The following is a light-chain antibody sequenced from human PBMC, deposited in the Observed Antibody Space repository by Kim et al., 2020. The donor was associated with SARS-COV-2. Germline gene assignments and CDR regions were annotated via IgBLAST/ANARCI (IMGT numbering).Light chain of an antibody. J-gene: IGLJ2*01. V-gene: IGLV3-19*01. CDR1: SLRSYY. Sequence: VALGQKVRITCQGDSLRSYYATWYQQKPGQAPIVVIYGKNNRPSGIPDRFSGSSSGNTASLTITGTRAGDEADYYCNSRDSNDNVVFGGGTQLTVL. CDR2: GKN. CDR3: NSRDSNDNVV.